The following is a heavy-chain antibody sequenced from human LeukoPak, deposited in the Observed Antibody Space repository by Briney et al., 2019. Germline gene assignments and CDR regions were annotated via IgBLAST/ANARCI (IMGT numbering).Heavy chain of an antibody. CDR3: AGPHGDTYYYDSSGYPFDY. V-gene: IGHV1-2*02. CDR1: GYTFTGYY. D-gene: IGHD3-22*01. Sequence: ASVTVSCTASGYTFTGYYMHWVRQAPGQGLEWMGWINPNSGGTNYAQKFQGRVTMTRDTSISTAYMELSRLRSDDTAVYYCAGPHGDTYYYDSSGYPFDYWGQGTLVTVSS. CDR2: INPNSGGT. J-gene: IGHJ4*02.